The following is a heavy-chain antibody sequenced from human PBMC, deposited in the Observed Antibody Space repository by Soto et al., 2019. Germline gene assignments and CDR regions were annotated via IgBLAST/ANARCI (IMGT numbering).Heavy chain of an antibody. J-gene: IGHJ6*03. CDR2: IYYSGST. D-gene: IGHD3-10*01. V-gene: IGHV4-31*03. CDR1: GGSISSGGYY. CDR3: ARGRYYGSGSYYRTDYYYYYMDV. Sequence: QVQLQESGPGLVKPSQTLSLTCTVSGGSISSGGYYWSWIRQHPGKGLEWIGYIYYSGSTYYNPSRKSRVTISVDTSKNQSSLKLSSVTAADTAVYYCARGRYYGSGSYYRTDYYYYYMDVWGKGTTVTVSS.